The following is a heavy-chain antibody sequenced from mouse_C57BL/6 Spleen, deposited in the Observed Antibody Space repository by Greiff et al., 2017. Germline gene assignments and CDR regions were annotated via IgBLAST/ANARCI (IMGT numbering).Heavy chain of an antibody. CDR2: IDPYDSYT. Sequence: VQLQQPGAELVKPGASVKLSCKASGYTFTSYWMQWVKQRPGQGLEWIGGIDPYDSYTNYNQKFKGKATLTVDTSSSTAYMQLSSLTSEDSAVYYCASLSAFAYWGQGTLVTVSA. CDR3: ASLSAFAY. D-gene: IGHD6-1*01. CDR1: GYTFTSYW. V-gene: IGHV1-50*01. J-gene: IGHJ3*01.